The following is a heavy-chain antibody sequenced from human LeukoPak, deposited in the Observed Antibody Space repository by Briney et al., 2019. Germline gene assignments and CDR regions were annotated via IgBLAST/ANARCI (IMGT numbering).Heavy chain of an antibody. J-gene: IGHJ3*02. Sequence: GGSLRLSCAASGFTFSSYSMNWVRQAPGKGLEWVSYISSSSSTIYYADSVKGRFTISRDNAKNSLYLQMNSLRAEDTAVYYCARDLSIVGAMLKAAFDIWGQGTMVTVSS. CDR1: GFTFSSYS. CDR2: ISSSSSTI. V-gene: IGHV3-48*01. CDR3: ARDLSIVGAMLKAAFDI. D-gene: IGHD1-26*01.